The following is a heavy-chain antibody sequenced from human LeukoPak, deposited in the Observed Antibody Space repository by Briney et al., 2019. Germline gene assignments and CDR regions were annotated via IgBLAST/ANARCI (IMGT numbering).Heavy chain of an antibody. J-gene: IGHJ4*02. CDR3: AKGLTPMPPWHFDY. CDR2: ISGSGASI. Sequence: GGSLRLSCAASGFTFSSYAMSWVRQAPGKGLEWVSAISGSGASIDYADSVKGRFTISRDNSKNTLYLQMNSLRAEDTAVYYCAKGLTPMPPWHFDYWGQGTLVTVSS. V-gene: IGHV3-23*01. D-gene: IGHD5-18*01. CDR1: GFTFSSYA.